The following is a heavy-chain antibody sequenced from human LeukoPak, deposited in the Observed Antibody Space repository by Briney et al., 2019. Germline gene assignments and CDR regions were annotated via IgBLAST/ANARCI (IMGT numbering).Heavy chain of an antibody. D-gene: IGHD1-7*01. CDR3: ERDTCSGTTTGFDY. J-gene: IGHJ4*02. CDR2: INPNSGGT. Sequence: ASVKGSCKASGYTFSGYYMHWVRQAPVKGQDWMGWINPNSGGTNYAQKFQGRVTMTRDTSISTAYMVLSWLRSVDTAVYYCERDTCSGTTTGFDYWGQGTLVTVSS. V-gene: IGHV1-2*02. CDR1: GYTFSGYY.